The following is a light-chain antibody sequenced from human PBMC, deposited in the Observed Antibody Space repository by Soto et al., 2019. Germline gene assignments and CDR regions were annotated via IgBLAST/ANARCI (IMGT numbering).Light chain of an antibody. CDR2: ANT. CDR3: QSFDSSLDGWV. Sequence: QSVLTQPPSVSGAPGQRVTISCTGSSSNIGAGHDVHWYQQIPETAPKLLVSANTNRPSGVPDRFSGSNSGTSASLSITGLQAEDEADYYGQSFDSSLDGWVFGGGTKVTVL. J-gene: IGLJ3*02. V-gene: IGLV1-40*01. CDR1: SSNIGAGHD.